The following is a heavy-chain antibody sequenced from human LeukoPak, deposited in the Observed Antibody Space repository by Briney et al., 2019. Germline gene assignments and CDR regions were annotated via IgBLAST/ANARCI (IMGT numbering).Heavy chain of an antibody. V-gene: IGHV3-7*01. CDR3: AREGFDWNSRAFDP. Sequence: GGSLRLSCAASGFTFSSYWMSWVRQAPGKGLEWVANIKQDGSEKYYVDSVKGRFTISRDNAKNSLYLQMNSLTAEDTAVYYCAREGFDWNSRAFDPWGQGTLVTVSS. J-gene: IGHJ5*02. CDR2: IKQDGSEK. D-gene: IGHD1-7*01. CDR1: GFTFSSYW.